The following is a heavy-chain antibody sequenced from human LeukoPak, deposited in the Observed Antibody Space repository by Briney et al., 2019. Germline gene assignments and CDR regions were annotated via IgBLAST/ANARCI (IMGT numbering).Heavy chain of an antibody. V-gene: IGHV4-59*08. CDR1: GGSISSYY. CDR2: TYYSGST. J-gene: IGHJ6*03. CDR3: ARQIRATVNYMDV. D-gene: IGHD4-11*01. Sequence: SETLSLTCTVSGGSISSYYWSWIRQPPGKGLEWIGYTYYSGSTNYNPSLKSRVTISVDTSKNQFSLKLSSVTAADTAVYYCARQIRATVNYMDVWGKGTTVTVSS.